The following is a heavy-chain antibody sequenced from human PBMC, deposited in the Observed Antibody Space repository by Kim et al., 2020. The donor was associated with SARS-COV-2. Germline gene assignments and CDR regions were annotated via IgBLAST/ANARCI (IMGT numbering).Heavy chain of an antibody. J-gene: IGHJ3*02. CDR3: ARKVGYPTPSDAFGI. Sequence: SETLSLTCTVSGGSISSGDYFWSWIRQPPGKGLEWIGYIYSSGSAYYNPSLESRVSISRDTSNNQFSLKLTSVTAADTAVYYCARKVGYPTPSDAFGIWG. D-gene: IGHD3-16*02. V-gene: IGHV4-30-4*01. CDR2: IYSSGSA. CDR1: GGSISSGDYF.